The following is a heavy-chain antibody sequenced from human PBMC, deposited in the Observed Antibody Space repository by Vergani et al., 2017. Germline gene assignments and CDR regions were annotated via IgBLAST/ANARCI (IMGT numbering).Heavy chain of an antibody. CDR3: AKDQIYLMVRLDYFDY. D-gene: IGHD5-18*01. CDR2: ISSSGSTI. V-gene: IGHV3-11*01. CDR1: GFTFSDYY. J-gene: IGHJ4*02. Sequence: VQLVESGGGLVQPGGSLRLSCAASGFTFSDYYMSWIRQAPGKGLEWVSYISSSGSTIYYADSVKGRFTISRDNAKNSLYLQMNSLRAEDTAVYYCAKDQIYLMVRLDYFDYWGQGTLVTVSS.